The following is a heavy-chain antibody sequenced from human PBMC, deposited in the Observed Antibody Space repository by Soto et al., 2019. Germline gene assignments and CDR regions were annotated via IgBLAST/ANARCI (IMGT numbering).Heavy chain of an antibody. V-gene: IGHV4-31*03. CDR1: GGSISSGGYY. D-gene: IGHD3-10*01. CDR3: ARDLPSQHYYASGWVGFDP. Sequence: SETLSLTCTVSGGSISSGGYYWIWNRQHPGKGLEWIGYIYYSGSTYYNPSLKSRVTISVDTSKNQLSLKLSSVTAADTAGYYCARDLPSQHYYASGWVGFDPWGQGTLVTVSS. CDR2: IYYSGST. J-gene: IGHJ5*02.